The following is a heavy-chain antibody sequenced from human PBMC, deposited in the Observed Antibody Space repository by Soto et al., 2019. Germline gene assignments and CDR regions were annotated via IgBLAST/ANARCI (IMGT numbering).Heavy chain of an antibody. Sequence: QVQLQESGPGLVKPSETLSLTCTVSGGSISSYYWSWIRQPPGKGLEWIGYIYYSGSTNYNPSLKGRVTISVDTSKNQFSLKLSSVTAADTAVYYCARAHDNRLGSGGYYFDYWGQGTLVTVSS. CDR2: IYYSGST. J-gene: IGHJ4*02. CDR1: GGSISSYY. D-gene: IGHD2-15*01. V-gene: IGHV4-59*01. CDR3: ARAHDNRLGSGGYYFDY.